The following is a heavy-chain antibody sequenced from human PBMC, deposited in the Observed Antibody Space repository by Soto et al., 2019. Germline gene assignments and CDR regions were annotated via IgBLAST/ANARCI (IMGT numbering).Heavy chain of an antibody. CDR2: ISVYHGDT. V-gene: IGHV1-18*01. CDR1: GYTFITYG. CDR3: ARAPRSAWHEYDY. D-gene: IGHD6-19*01. Sequence: QVQLVQSGAEVKKPGASVKVSCKASGYTFITYGITWVRQAPGQGLELMGYISVYHGDTNYAQKLQGKVTVTANTSTSTAYMELRSLTSDDTAMYYCARAPRSAWHEYDYWGQGTLVTVSS. J-gene: IGHJ4*02.